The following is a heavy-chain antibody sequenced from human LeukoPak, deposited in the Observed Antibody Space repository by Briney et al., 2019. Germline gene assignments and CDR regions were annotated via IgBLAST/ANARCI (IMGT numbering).Heavy chain of an antibody. V-gene: IGHV5-10-1*01. J-gene: IGHJ4*02. D-gene: IGHD3-22*01. CDR3: ALRYYDSSGYFDY. CDR2: IDPSDSYT. CDR1: GYSFTSYW. Sequence: GESLKISCKGSGYSFTSYWISWVRQMPGKGLEWMGRIDPSDSYTNYSPSFQGHVTISADKSISTAYLQWSSLKASDTAMYYCALRYYDSSGYFDYWAREPWSPSPQ.